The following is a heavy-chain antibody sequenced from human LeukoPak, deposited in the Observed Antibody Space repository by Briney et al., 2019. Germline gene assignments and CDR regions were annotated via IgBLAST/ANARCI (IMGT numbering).Heavy chain of an antibody. V-gene: IGHV1-69*04. CDR3: ARGRGYYDSSGKNWFDP. Sequence: ASVKVSCKASGYTFTSHGISWVRQAPGQGLEWMGRIIPILGIANYAQKFQGRVTITADKSTSTAYMELSSLRSEDTAVYYCARGRGYYDSSGKNWFDPWGQGTLATVSS. CDR2: IIPILGIA. CDR1: GYTFTSHG. D-gene: IGHD3-22*01. J-gene: IGHJ5*02.